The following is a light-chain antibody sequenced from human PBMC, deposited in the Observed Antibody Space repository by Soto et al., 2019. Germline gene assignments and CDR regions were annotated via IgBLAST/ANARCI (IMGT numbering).Light chain of an antibody. CDR3: CLYAGTKSV. V-gene: IGLV2-23*01. J-gene: IGLJ2*01. Sequence: QSALTQPASVSGSPGQSITISCTGTSTDVGSYNFLSWYQQHPGKAPKLVIYEGSKRPSGVSNRFSGSKSGNTASLTISGLQAEDAADYYCCLYAGTKSVFGGGTKLTVL. CDR1: STDVGSYNF. CDR2: EGS.